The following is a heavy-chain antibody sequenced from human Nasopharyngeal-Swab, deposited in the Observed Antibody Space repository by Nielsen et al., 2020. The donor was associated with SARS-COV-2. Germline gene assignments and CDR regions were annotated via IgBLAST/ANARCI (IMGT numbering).Heavy chain of an antibody. Sequence: SVKVSCKASGGTFSTYAISWVRQAPGQGLEWMGGIIPIFGTANYAQKFQGRVTITADESTSTAYMELSSLRSEDTAVYYCARGSRVVVPLLYYYYYMDVWGKGTTVTVSS. V-gene: IGHV1-69*13. CDR2: IIPIFGTA. CDR1: GGTFSTYA. D-gene: IGHD2-2*01. J-gene: IGHJ6*03. CDR3: ARGSRVVVPLLYYYYYMDV.